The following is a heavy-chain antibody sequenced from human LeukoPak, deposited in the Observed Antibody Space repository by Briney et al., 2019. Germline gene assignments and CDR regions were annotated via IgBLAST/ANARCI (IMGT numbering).Heavy chain of an antibody. Sequence: ASMKVSCKASGYSFVLYGISWVRQAPGQGPEWMGWISTYNGNTKYAQKFQGRVTMTTDTSTSTAYMELRSLRSDDTAVYYCARDEDYGISVNVDYWGQGTLVTVSS. V-gene: IGHV1-18*01. CDR2: ISTYNGNT. D-gene: IGHD4-17*01. CDR1: GYSFVLYG. CDR3: ARDEDYGISVNVDY. J-gene: IGHJ4*02.